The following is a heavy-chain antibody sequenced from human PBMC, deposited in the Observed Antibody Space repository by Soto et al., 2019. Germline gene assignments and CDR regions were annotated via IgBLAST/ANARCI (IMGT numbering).Heavy chain of an antibody. V-gene: IGHV4-30-4*01. J-gene: IGHJ6*02. CDR2: IYYSGST. CDR1: GGSISSGDYY. CDR3: AREGDEYSSSSIPNYYYYYGMDV. Sequence: SETLSLTCTVSGGSISSGDYYWSWIRQPPGKGLEWIGYIYYSGSTYYNPSLKSRVTISVDTSKNQFSPKLSSVTAADTAVYYCAREGDEYSSSSIPNYYYYYGMDVWGQGTTVTVSS. D-gene: IGHD6-6*01.